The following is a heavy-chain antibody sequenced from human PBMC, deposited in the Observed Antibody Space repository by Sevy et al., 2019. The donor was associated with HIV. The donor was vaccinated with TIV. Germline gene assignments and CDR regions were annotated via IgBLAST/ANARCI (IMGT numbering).Heavy chain of an antibody. D-gene: IGHD3-10*01. CDR2: MNPNIGGT. Sequence: ASVKVSCKASGYTFNLLDINWVRQAPGQGPEWMGWMNPNIGGTGYAQKFQGRVTMTRDTSISTAYMELSSLTSEDTAVYYCARGIQAGVDYWGQGTLVTVSS. CDR3: ARGIQAGVDY. V-gene: IGHV1-8*01. CDR1: GYTFNLLD. J-gene: IGHJ4*02.